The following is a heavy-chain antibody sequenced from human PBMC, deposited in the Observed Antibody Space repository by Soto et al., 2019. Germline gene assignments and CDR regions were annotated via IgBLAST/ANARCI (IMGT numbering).Heavy chain of an antibody. CDR1: GGSISSSSYY. CDR2: IYYSGST. J-gene: IGHJ6*02. CDR3: ARQEMNYYYYYGMDV. V-gene: IGHV4-39*01. Sequence: SETLSLTCTVSGGSISSSSYYWGWIRQPPGKGLEWIGSIYYSGSTYYNPSLKSRVTISVDTSKNQFSLKLSSVTAADTAVYYCARQEMNYYYYYGMDVWGQGTTVT.